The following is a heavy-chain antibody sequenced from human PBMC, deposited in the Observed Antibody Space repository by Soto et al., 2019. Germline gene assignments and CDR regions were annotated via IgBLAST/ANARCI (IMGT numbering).Heavy chain of an antibody. V-gene: IGHV4-59*01. J-gene: IGHJ4*02. Sequence: PSETLSLTCTVSGGSISSYYWSWIRQPPGKGLEWIGYVYSSGSTHYNPSLQSRVTISADTSKNQVSLKVNSVTAADTAVFYCARDHPHTYGVYYFDYWGQGTPVTVSP. CDR1: GGSISSYY. D-gene: IGHD3-10*01. CDR2: VYSSGST. CDR3: ARDHPHTYGVYYFDY.